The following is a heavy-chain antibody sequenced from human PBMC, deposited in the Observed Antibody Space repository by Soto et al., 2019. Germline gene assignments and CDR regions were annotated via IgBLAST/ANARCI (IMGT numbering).Heavy chain of an antibody. J-gene: IGHJ5*02. CDR3: ARFEYSSSSVRNNWFEP. CDR1: EYSFTSYW. D-gene: IGHD6-6*01. V-gene: IGHV5-51*01. CDR2: IYPGDSDT. Sequence: PVESLKISCQWSEYSFTSYWICLVVQGPVKVLEWMGIIYPGDSDTRYSPSFQGQVTISADKSISTAYLQWSSLKASDTAMYYCARFEYSSSSVRNNWFEPWGQGTLVTVSS.